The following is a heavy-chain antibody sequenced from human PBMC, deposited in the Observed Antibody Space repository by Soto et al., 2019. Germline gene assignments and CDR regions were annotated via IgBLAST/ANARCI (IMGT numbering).Heavy chain of an antibody. Sequence: GGSLRLSCIFSGFTFSNAWINGVRQAPGKGLEWVGRIKSKPDGGTTDYAAPVKGRFTISRDDSRNSVYLQMNSLKTEDTALYYCVTGQYCDYWGQGTLVTVSS. V-gene: IGHV3-15*01. CDR2: IKSKPDGGTT. J-gene: IGHJ4*02. CDR1: GFTFSNAW. CDR3: VTGQYCDY.